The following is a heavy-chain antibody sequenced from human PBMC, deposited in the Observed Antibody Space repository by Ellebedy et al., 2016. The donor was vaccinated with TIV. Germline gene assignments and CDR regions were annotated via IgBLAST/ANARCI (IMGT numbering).Heavy chain of an antibody. CDR3: ARGYYDFWSGYYKGFDY. CDR1: GYSFTSYW. CDR2: IYPGDSET. V-gene: IGHV5-51*01. J-gene: IGHJ4*02. Sequence: KVSCKGSGYSFTSYWIGWVRQMPGKGLEWMGIIYPGDSETTYSPSFHGQVTISADKSINTAYLQWSSLKASDTAMYYCARGYYDFWSGYYKGFDYWGQGTLVTVSS. D-gene: IGHD3-3*01.